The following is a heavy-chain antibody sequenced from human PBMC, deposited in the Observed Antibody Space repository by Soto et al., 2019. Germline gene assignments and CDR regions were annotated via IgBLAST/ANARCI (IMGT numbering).Heavy chain of an antibody. Sequence: GGSLRLSCAASGFTFSSYAMHWVRQAPGKGLEWVAVISYDGSNKYYADSVKGRFTISRDNSKNTLYLQMNSLRAEDTAVYYCASIPTTALDDAFDIWGQGTMVTVSS. D-gene: IGHD1-26*01. CDR1: GFTFSSYA. CDR3: ASIPTTALDDAFDI. V-gene: IGHV3-30-3*01. J-gene: IGHJ3*02. CDR2: ISYDGSNK.